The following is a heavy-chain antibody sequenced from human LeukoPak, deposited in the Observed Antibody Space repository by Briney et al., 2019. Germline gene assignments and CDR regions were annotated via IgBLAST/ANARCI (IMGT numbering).Heavy chain of an antibody. Sequence: GGSLRLSCAASGFTVSSNYMSWVRQAPGKGLERVSVIYSGGSGGSTYYADSVKGRFTISRDNSKNTLYLQMNSLRADDTAVYYCAQGIPIPATHPIDYWGQGSLVTVSS. CDR3: AQGIPIPATHPIDY. CDR2: IYSGGSGGST. CDR1: GFTVSSNY. J-gene: IGHJ4*02. D-gene: IGHD2-21*01. V-gene: IGHV3-53*01.